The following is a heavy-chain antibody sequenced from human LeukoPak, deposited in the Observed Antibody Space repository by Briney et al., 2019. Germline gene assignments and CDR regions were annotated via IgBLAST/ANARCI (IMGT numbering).Heavy chain of an antibody. CDR1: GGSISSSSHY. D-gene: IGHD2-2*01. Sequence: PSETLSLTCTVSGGSISSSSHYWGWFRLPPGKGLEWIGSIYYSGSTYYNPSLKSRVTISVDTSKNQFSLKLSSVTAADTAVYYCARGGCSSTSCYFDYWGQGTLVTVSS. CDR3: ARGGCSSTSCYFDY. CDR2: IYYSGST. V-gene: IGHV4-39*01. J-gene: IGHJ4*02.